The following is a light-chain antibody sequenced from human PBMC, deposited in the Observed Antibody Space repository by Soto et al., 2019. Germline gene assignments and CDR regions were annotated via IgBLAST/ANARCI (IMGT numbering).Light chain of an antibody. V-gene: IGKV1-27*01. CDR2: AAS. Sequence: DIQMTQSPSSLSASVGDRVTITCRASQGIRNHLAWYQQKPGKVPKLLIYAASTLQSGVPSRFSGSGSGTDFTLTISSLQPEDVATYYCQKYNSAPWTFGQGTKVEI. CDR1: QGIRNH. J-gene: IGKJ1*01. CDR3: QKYNSAPWT.